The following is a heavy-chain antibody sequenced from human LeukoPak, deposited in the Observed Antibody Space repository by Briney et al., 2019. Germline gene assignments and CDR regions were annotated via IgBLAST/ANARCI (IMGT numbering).Heavy chain of an antibody. CDR3: ARGQLYSSGWYYDY. D-gene: IGHD6-19*01. CDR1: GFTFGSYD. CDR2: IGTAGDT. Sequence: PGGSLRLSCAASGFTFGSYDMHWVRQATGKGLEWVSAIGTAGDTYYPGSVKGRFTISRENAKNSLYLQMNSLRAEDTAVYYCARGQLYSSGWYYDYWGQGTQVTVSS. V-gene: IGHV3-13*01. J-gene: IGHJ4*02.